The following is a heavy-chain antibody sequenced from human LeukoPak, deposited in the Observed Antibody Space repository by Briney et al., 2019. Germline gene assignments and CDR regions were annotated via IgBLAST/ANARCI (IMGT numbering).Heavy chain of an antibody. J-gene: IGHJ4*02. V-gene: IGHV5-51*01. D-gene: IGHD3-22*01. CDR2: IYPGDSDT. Sequence: GESLKISCKGSGYSLTSYWTGWVRQMPGKGLEWMGIIYPGDSDTKYSPSFQGQVTISADRSSNTAYLQWSSLKASDTAIYYCARHPITRYYDSSGYSAGGPDYWGQGTLVTVSS. CDR3: ARHPITRYYDSSGYSAGGPDY. CDR1: GYSLTSYW.